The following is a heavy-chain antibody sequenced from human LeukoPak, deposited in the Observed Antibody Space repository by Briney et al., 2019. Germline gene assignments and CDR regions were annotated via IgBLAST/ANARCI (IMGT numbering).Heavy chain of an antibody. D-gene: IGHD2-2*02. CDR3: AKGGRNCSSTSCYRGREYYYYYYYMDV. J-gene: IGHJ6*03. Sequence: PGGSLRLSCAASGFTFSSYGMHWVRQAPGKGLEGVAFIRYDGSNKYYADSVKARFPISRDNSKNTLYLQMNSLRAEDTAVYSCAKGGRNCSSTSCYRGREYYYYYYYMDVWGKGTTVTVSS. CDR2: IRYDGSNK. V-gene: IGHV3-30*02. CDR1: GFTFSSYG.